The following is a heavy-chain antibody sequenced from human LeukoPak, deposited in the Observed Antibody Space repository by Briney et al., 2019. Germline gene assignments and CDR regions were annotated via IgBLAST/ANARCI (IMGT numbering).Heavy chain of an antibody. D-gene: IGHD3-10*01. Sequence: ASVKVSCKASGYTFTGYYMHWVRQAPGQGLEWMGIINPSGGSTSYAQKFQGRVTMTTDTSISTVYMDLSRLRSDDTAIYYCARIYRGPDYWGQGTLVTVSS. V-gene: IGHV1-46*01. CDR2: INPSGGST. CDR1: GYTFTGYY. CDR3: ARIYRGPDY. J-gene: IGHJ4*02.